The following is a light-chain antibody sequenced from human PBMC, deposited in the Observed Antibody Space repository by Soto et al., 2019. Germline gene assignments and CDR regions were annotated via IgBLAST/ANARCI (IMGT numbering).Light chain of an antibody. V-gene: IGLV2-11*01. CDR2: DVS. J-gene: IGLJ3*02. CDR3: CSYAGGNTWV. CDR1: SSDVGRYDY. Sequence: QSALTQPRSVSGSPGQSVTISCTGTSSDVGRYDYVSWYQSHPDKAPRLVIYDVSKRPSGVPDRFSGSKSGNTASLTISGLQAEHEADYYCCSYAGGNTWVFGGGTKLTVL.